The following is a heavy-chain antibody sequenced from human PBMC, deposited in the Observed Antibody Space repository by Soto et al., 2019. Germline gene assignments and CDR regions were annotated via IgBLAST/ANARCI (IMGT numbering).Heavy chain of an antibody. D-gene: IGHD6-13*01. V-gene: IGHV4-59*01. Sequence: SETLSLTCTVSGGSISSYYWSWIRQPPGKGLEWIGYIYYSGSTNYNPSLKSRVTISVDTSKNQFSLKLSSVTAADTAVYYCARLGYWGSWYDYWGQGTLVTVSS. J-gene: IGHJ4*02. CDR1: GGSISSYY. CDR2: IYYSGST. CDR3: ARLGYWGSWYDY.